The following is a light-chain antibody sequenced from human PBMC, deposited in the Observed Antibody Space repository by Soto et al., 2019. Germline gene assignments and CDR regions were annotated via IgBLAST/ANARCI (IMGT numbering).Light chain of an antibody. V-gene: IGKV2-28*01. CDR2: LGS. J-gene: IGKJ5*01. CDR3: MQALQTIT. Sequence: DIVMTQSPRSLPVTPGERASISCRSSQSLLHTDGYNYLDWYLQKPGQSPQLLIYLGSNRASGVPDRFSVSGSRTDYTLKISSVEAEDVGIYYCMQALQTITFGQGTRLEIK. CDR1: QSLLHTDGYNY.